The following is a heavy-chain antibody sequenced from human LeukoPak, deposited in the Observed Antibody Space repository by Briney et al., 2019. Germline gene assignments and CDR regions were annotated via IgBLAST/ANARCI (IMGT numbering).Heavy chain of an antibody. CDR2: TYHSGST. D-gene: IGHD6-6*01. J-gene: IGHJ4*02. V-gene: IGHV4-38-2*02. Sequence: SETLSLTCTVSGYSISSGYYWGWIRQPPGKGLEWIGSTYHSGSTYYNPSLKSRVSISVDTSKNQFSLKLSSVTAADTAVYYCARRYSTSSVEDFDYWGQGTLVTVSS. CDR3: ARRYSTSSVEDFDY. CDR1: GYSISSGYY.